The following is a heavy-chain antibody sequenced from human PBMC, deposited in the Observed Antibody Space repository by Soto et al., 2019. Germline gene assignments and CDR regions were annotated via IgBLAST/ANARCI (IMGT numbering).Heavy chain of an antibody. V-gene: IGHV4-34*02. CDR1: GGSFSGYY. D-gene: IGHD5-18*01. CDR2: INHSGST. J-gene: IGHJ4*02. Sequence: QVQLQQWGAGLLKPSETLSLTCAVYGGSFSGYYWSWIRQPPGKGLEWIGEINHSGSTNYNPSLKSRGTLSVDTSKNQYSLKLRSVTAADTAVYYCARREVDTPMVNYYWGQGTLVTVSS. CDR3: ARREVDTPMVNYY.